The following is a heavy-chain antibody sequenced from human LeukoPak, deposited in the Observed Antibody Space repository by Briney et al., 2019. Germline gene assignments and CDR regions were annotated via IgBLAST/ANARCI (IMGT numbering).Heavy chain of an antibody. V-gene: IGHV3-53*01. J-gene: IGHJ4*02. CDR3: ARYYVWGSSSFDY. Sequence: GGSLRLSCAASGFTVSSNYMSWVRQAPGKGLEWVSVIYSGGSTYYADSVKGRFTISRDNAKNTVYLQMNSLRAEDTAVYYCARYYVWGSSSFDYWGQGTLVTVSS. CDR1: GFTVSSNY. D-gene: IGHD3-16*01. CDR2: IYSGGST.